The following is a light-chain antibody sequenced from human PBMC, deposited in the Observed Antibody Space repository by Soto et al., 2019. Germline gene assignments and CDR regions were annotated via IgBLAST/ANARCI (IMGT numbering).Light chain of an antibody. V-gene: IGKV1-33*01. J-gene: IGKJ1*01. CDR3: QHYNSYSEA. CDR1: QDIRNY. Sequence: DIQMTQSPSPLSASVGDRVTITCQASQDIRNYLNWYQKKPGKAPKLLIYDASSLETGAPSRFSGSGSGTDFTFTISSLQPEDFATYYCQHYNSYSEAFGQGTKVELK. CDR2: DAS.